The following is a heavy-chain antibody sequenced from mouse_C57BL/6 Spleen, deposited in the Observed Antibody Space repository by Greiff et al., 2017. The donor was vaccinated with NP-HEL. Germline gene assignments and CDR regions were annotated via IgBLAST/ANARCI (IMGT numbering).Heavy chain of an antibody. CDR3: ARSYYYGSSYGWYFDV. V-gene: IGHV1-55*01. Sequence: VQLQQPGAELVKPGASVKMSCKASGYTFTSYWITWVKQRPGQGLEWIGDIYPGSGSTNYNEKFKSKATLTVDTSSSTAYMQLSSLTSEDSAVYYCARSYYYGSSYGWYFDVWGTGTTVTVSS. CDR1: GYTFTSYW. D-gene: IGHD1-1*01. CDR2: IYPGSGST. J-gene: IGHJ1*03.